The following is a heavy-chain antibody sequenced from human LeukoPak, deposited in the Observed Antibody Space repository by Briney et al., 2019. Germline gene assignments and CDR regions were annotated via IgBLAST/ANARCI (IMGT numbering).Heavy chain of an antibody. CDR1: GFTFSDYG. J-gene: IGHJ3*02. CDR2: IRSKPYGGTT. V-gene: IGHV3-49*03. Sequence: GGSLRLSCTASGFTFSDYGVNWFRQAPGKGLEWVAFIRSKPYGGTTEYAASVKGRFSISRDDSASNVYLQMNSLKTEDTALYYCSRTRISGIDGFDIWGQGTMVTVSS. CDR3: SRTRISGIDGFDI. D-gene: IGHD2-15*01.